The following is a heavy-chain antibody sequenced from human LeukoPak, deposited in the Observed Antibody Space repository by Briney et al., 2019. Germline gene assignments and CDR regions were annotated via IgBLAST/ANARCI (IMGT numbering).Heavy chain of an antibody. D-gene: IGHD3-22*01. Sequence: ASVKVSCKVSGYTLTELSMHWVRQAPGKGLEWMGGFDPEDGETIYAQKFQGRVTMTEDTSTDTAYMELSSLRSEDTAVYYCATPDSSGYYSPFDYWGRGTLVTVSS. J-gene: IGHJ4*02. CDR1: GYTLTELS. V-gene: IGHV1-24*01. CDR2: FDPEDGET. CDR3: ATPDSSGYYSPFDY.